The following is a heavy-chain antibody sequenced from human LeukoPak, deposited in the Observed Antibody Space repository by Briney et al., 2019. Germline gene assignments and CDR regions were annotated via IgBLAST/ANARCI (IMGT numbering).Heavy chain of an antibody. J-gene: IGHJ4*02. V-gene: IGHV4-59*01. D-gene: IGHD4-17*01. Sequence: KPSETLSLTCTVSGGSISSYYWSWIRQPPGKGLEWIRNIYYSGSTNYNPSLKSRVTISVDTSKNQFSLKLSSVTAADTAVYYCARVAFVMTTVTTSYYFDYWGQGTLVTVSS. CDR2: IYYSGST. CDR3: ARVAFVMTTVTTSYYFDY. CDR1: GGSISSYY.